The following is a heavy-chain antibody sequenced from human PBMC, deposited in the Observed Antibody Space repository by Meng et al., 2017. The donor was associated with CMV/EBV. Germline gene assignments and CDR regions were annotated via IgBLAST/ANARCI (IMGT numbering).Heavy chain of an antibody. V-gene: IGHV1-69*01. Sequence: QALLEQSVAVVKTPGSSGKISCKASGGTVSSYAISWLRQAPGQGLEWMGGIIPIFGTANYAQKFQGRVTITADESTSTAYMELSSLRSEDTAMYYCASVTGIGWWYFDLWGRGTLVTVSS. CDR1: GGTVSSYA. D-gene: IGHD1-20*01. CDR2: IIPIFGTA. CDR3: ASVTGIGWWYFDL. J-gene: IGHJ2*01.